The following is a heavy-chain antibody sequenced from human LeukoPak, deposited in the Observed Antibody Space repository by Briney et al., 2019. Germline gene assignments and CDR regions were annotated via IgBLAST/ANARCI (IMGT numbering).Heavy chain of an antibody. CDR2: ISWNSGSI. CDR1: GFTFDDYA. J-gene: IGHJ4*02. V-gene: IGHV3-9*01. D-gene: IGHD3-10*01. Sequence: GGSLRLSCAASGFTFDDYAMHWVRQAPGKGLEWVSGISWNSGSIGYADSVKGRFTISRDNAKNSLYLQMNSLRAEDTALYYCAKDIMRPDYGSGSYMYWGQGTLVTVSS. CDR3: AKDIMRPDYGSGSYMY.